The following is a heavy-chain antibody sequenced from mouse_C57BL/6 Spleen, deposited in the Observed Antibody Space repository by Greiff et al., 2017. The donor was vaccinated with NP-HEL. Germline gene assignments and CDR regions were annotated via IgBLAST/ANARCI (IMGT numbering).Heavy chain of an antibody. V-gene: IGHV1-81*01. CDR1: GYTFTSYG. J-gene: IGHJ1*03. D-gene: IGHD2-4*01. Sequence: VQLQQSGAELARPGASVKLSCKASGYTFTSYGISWVKQRTGQGLEWIGEIYPRRGNTYYNAKFKGKATLTADKSSSTAYMELRSLTSEDSAVYFCARLGDYDGGYFDVWGTGTTVTVSS. CDR2: IYPRRGNT. CDR3: ARLGDYDGGYFDV.